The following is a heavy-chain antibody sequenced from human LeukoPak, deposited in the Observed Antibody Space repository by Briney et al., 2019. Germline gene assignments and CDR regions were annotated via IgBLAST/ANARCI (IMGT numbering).Heavy chain of an antibody. CDR3: AKDQGQWLVLLFRC. Sequence: PGGSLRLSCAASGFTFSSYSMNWVRQAPGKGLEWVSAISGSGGSTYYADSVKGRFTISRDNSKNTLYLQMNSLRAEDTAVYYCAKDQGQWLVLLFRCWGQGTLVTVSS. CDR1: GFTFSSYS. J-gene: IGHJ4*02. CDR2: ISGSGGST. D-gene: IGHD6-19*01. V-gene: IGHV3-23*01.